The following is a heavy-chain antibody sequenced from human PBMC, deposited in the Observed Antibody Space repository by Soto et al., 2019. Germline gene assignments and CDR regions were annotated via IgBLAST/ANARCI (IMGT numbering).Heavy chain of an antibody. Sequence: QVQLVQSGAEVKKPGSSVKVSCKASGGTFSSYAISWVRQAPGQGLEWMGGIIPIFGTANYAQKFQGRVTITAAESTSTAYMELSSLRSEDTAVYYCARDWGGLAAMVSGTYNYWGQGTLVTVSS. D-gene: IGHD5-18*01. CDR2: IIPIFGTA. J-gene: IGHJ4*02. V-gene: IGHV1-69*12. CDR3: ARDWGGLAAMVSGTYNY. CDR1: GGTFSSYA.